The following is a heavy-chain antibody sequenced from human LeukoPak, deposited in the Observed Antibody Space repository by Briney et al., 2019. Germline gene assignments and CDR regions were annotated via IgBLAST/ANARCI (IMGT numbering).Heavy chain of an antibody. CDR3: ATPRGVDVVAPRPFDY. J-gene: IGHJ4*02. V-gene: IGHV3-7*02. D-gene: IGHD2-2*01. Sequence: GGSLRLSCAASGFTFNNYWMTWVRQAPGKGLEWVANIKQDGGEGSYGDSVKGRFTISRDNAKKSLYLQMHSLRAEDTAVYYCATPRGVDVVAPRPFDYWGQGTLVTVSS. CDR2: IKQDGGEG. CDR1: GFTFNNYW.